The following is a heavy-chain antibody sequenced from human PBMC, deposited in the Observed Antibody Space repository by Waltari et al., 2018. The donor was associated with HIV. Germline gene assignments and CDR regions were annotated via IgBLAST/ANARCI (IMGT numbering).Heavy chain of an antibody. CDR3: AKFRGSGSDY. Sequence: EVQLLESGGGLVQPGGSLRTSCAAPGLPFEGYAMTWGRLAPGKGLDWVSGISGSGGSTFYADSVKGRFAISRDNSKNTLYLQMNTLRAEDTAVYYCAKFRGSGSDYWGQGAQVTVSS. CDR2: ISGSGGST. D-gene: IGHD3-10*01. CDR1: GLPFEGYA. V-gene: IGHV3-23*01. J-gene: IGHJ4*02.